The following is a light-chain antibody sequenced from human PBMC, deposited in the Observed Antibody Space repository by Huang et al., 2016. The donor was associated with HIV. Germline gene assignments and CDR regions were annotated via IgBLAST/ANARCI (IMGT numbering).Light chain of an antibody. V-gene: IGKV1-9*01. J-gene: IGKJ4*01. Sequence: IQLTQSPSSLSASIGDRVTITCRARHGISSYLAWYQQKPGKAPKLLIYAASTLQSGVPSRFSGSGSGTDFTLIISSLQPEDFATYYCQQLNTYPVTFGGGTKVEIK. CDR3: QQLNTYPVT. CDR1: HGISSY. CDR2: AAS.